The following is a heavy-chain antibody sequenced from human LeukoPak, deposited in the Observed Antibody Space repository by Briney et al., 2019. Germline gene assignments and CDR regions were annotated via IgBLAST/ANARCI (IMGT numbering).Heavy chain of an antibody. J-gene: IGHJ3*02. V-gene: IGHV3-7*01. CDR3: ARISARNAFDI. CDR2: VRHDANEK. Sequence: PGGSLRLSCAASGFTFSTFWMSWARQAPGKGLEWVTNVRHDANEKYYVGSVKGRFTISRDNAKNSLYLQMNSLRADDTAIYYCARISARNAFDIWGQGTMVTVSS. D-gene: IGHD6-6*01. CDR1: GFTFSTFW.